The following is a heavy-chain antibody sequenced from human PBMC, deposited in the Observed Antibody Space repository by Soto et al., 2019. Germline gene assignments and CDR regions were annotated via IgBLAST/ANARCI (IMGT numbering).Heavy chain of an antibody. CDR2: FAPEDGET. CDR3: ATPSWKYSSSWYVLPKQQHWGWFDP. CDR1: GYTLTELS. V-gene: IGHV1-24*01. J-gene: IGHJ5*02. Sequence: ASVKVSCKVSGYTLTELSMPWVRLAPGKGLEWMGGFAPEDGETIYAQKFQGRVTMTEDTSTDTAYMELSSLRSEDTAVYYCATPSWKYSSSWYVLPKQQHWGWFDPWGQGTLVTVSS. D-gene: IGHD6-13*01.